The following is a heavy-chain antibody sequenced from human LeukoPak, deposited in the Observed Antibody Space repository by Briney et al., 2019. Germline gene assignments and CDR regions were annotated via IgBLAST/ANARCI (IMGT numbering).Heavy chain of an antibody. CDR1: GGSISSYY. Sequence: PSETLSLTCTVAGGSISSYYWSWIRQPPGKGLEWIGYIYNSGSTNYNPSLKSRVTISVDTSKNQFSLKLSSVTAADTAVYYCARLRGGNSSGFLYYFDYWGQGTLVTVSS. CDR3: ARLRGGNSSGFLYYFDY. J-gene: IGHJ4*02. D-gene: IGHD4-23*01. V-gene: IGHV4-59*08. CDR2: IYNSGST.